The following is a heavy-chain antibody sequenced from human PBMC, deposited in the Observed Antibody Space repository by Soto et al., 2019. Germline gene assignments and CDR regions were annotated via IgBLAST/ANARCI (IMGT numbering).Heavy chain of an antibody. Sequence: SETLSLTCTVSGGSISSGGYYWSWIRQHPGKGLEWIGYIYYSGSTNCNPSLKSRVTISVDTSKNQFSLKLSSVTAADTAVYYCARSPSLYHFDYWGQGALVTVSS. V-gene: IGHV4-61*08. CDR2: IYYSGST. J-gene: IGHJ4*02. D-gene: IGHD2-2*01. CDR3: ARSPSLYHFDY. CDR1: GGSISSGGYY.